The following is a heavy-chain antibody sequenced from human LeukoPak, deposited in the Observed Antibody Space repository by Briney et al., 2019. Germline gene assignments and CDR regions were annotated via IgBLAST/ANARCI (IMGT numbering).Heavy chain of an antibody. CDR3: AKLPSAESPIDY. J-gene: IGHJ4*02. V-gene: IGHV3-23*01. CDR2: FSGSGGST. D-gene: IGHD3-3*01. CDR1: GFTFSSYA. Sequence: GGSLRLSCAASGFTFSSYAMSWVRQAPGKGLEWVSGFSGSGGSTYYADSVQGRFTISRDNSKNTLYLQMNSLRAEDTAVYYCAKLPSAESPIDYWGQGTLVTVSS.